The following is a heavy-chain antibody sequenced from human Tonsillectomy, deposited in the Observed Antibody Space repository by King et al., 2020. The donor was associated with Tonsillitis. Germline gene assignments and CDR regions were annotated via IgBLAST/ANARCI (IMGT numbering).Heavy chain of an antibody. CDR3: ARARGFTQYYFDY. V-gene: IGHV4-4*02. CDR2: IYHTGST. J-gene: IGHJ4*02. CDR1: GGSISSNNW. D-gene: IGHD3-10*01. Sequence: QLQESGPGLVKPSGTLSLTCAVSGGSISSNNWWNWVRQPPGKGLEWIGEIYHTGSTNYNPSLKRRVTISVDKSKNQLSLRLSSVTAADTAVYYCARARGFTQYYFDYWGQGTLVTVSS.